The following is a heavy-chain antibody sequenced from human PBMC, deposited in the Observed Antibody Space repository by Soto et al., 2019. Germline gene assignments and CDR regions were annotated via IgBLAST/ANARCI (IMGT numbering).Heavy chain of an antibody. Sequence: QVQLVQSGAEVKKPGASVKVSCKASGYTFTSYAMHWVRQAPGQRLEWMGWINAGNGNTKYSQKFQGRVTITRDTSASTAYMELSSLGSEDTAVYYCAGVGWGDYGDYEGFDYWGQGTLVTVSS. D-gene: IGHD4-17*01. J-gene: IGHJ4*02. CDR3: AGVGWGDYGDYEGFDY. CDR1: GYTFTSYA. V-gene: IGHV1-3*01. CDR2: INAGNGNT.